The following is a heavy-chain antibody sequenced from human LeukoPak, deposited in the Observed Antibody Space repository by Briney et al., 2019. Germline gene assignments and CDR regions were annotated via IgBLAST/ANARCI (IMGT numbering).Heavy chain of an antibody. J-gene: IGHJ6*04. V-gene: IGHV3-48*03. Sequence: GGSLRLSCAASGFTFSSYEMNWVRQAPGKGLEWVSYISSSGRTRYYADSVKGRFTISRDNAKNSLYLQMNSLRAEDTAVYYCAELGITMIGGVWGKGTTVTVSS. CDR2: ISSSGRTR. CDR3: AELGITMIGGV. CDR1: GFTFSSYE. D-gene: IGHD3-10*02.